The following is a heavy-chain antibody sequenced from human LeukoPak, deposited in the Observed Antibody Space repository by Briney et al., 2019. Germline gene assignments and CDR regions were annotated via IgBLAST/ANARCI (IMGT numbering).Heavy chain of an antibody. Sequence: SETLSLTCSVSSGSIGSSNYYWGWIRQPPGKGLEWIGSILSGGRTYYNPSLKSRVAISVDTSKNQFSLKLSSVTAADTAVYYCARGRKAAASFYYYYYYMDVWGKGTTVTVSS. CDR2: ILSGGRT. D-gene: IGHD2-15*01. CDR3: ARGRKAAASFYYYYYYMDV. J-gene: IGHJ6*03. CDR1: SGSIGSSNYY. V-gene: IGHV4-39*07.